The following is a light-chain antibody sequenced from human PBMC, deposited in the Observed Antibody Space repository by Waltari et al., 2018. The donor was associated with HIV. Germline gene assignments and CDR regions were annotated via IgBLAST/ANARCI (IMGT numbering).Light chain of an antibody. J-gene: IGLJ1*01. Sequence: QSVLTQPPSASGTPGQTVTISCSGGSSNIGNDNVYWYQQLPGMTPKLLIYKNYVRPSGVPDRFAGSKSGTSASLAISGLRSEDEADYYCVGWDSSLSAYVVGAVTKVTVL. CDR3: VGWDSSLSAYV. V-gene: IGLV1-47*01. CDR1: SSNIGNDN. CDR2: KNY.